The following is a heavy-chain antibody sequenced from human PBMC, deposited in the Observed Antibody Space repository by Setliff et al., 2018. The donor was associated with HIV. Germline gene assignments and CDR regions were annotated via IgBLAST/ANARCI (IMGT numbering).Heavy chain of an antibody. CDR2: IYYSGST. D-gene: IGHD6-6*01. CDR3: ARDTGQLVYYFDS. J-gene: IGHJ4*02. V-gene: IGHV4-39*07. CDR1: GGSISSSSHY. Sequence: SETLSLTCTVSGGSISSSSHYWGWIRQSPGKGLEWIGSIYYSGSTYYNSSLKSRVTIFVDTSKNQLSLRAEDTAVYFCARDTGQLVYYFDSWGQGTLVTVSS.